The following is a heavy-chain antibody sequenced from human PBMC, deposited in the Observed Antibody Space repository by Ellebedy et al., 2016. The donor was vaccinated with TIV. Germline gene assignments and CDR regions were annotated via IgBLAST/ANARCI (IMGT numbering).Heavy chain of an antibody. CDR3: ARAPPLEQWSSHIGEIDY. CDR1: GFTFSSYS. CDR2: ISSSSSTI. J-gene: IGHJ4*02. V-gene: IGHV3-48*04. D-gene: IGHD6-19*01. Sequence: GGSLRLSXAASGFTFSSYSMNWVRQAPGKGLEWVSYISSSSSTIYYADSVKGRFTISRDNAKNSLYLQMNSLRAEDTAVYYCARAPPLEQWSSHIGEIDYWGQGTLVTVSS.